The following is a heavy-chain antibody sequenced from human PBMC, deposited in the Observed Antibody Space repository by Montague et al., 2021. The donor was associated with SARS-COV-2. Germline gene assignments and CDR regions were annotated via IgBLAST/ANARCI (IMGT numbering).Heavy chain of an antibody. Sequence: SLRLSCAASGFTFSSYWMSWVRQAPGKGLEWVANIKQDGSEKYYVDSVKGRFTISRDNAKNSLYLQMNSLRAEDTAVYYCARDRGSYYDFWCGYWYMDVWGKGTTVTVSS. CDR3: ARDRGSYYDFWCGYWYMDV. V-gene: IGHV3-7*01. CDR1: GFTFSSYW. CDR2: IKQDGSEK. J-gene: IGHJ6*03. D-gene: IGHD3-3*01.